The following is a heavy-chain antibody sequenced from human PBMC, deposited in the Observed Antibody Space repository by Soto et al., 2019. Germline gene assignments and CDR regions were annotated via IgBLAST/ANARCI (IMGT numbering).Heavy chain of an antibody. CDR3: AKDRENGGFDY. CDR2: ISYDGSNK. D-gene: IGHD7-27*01. J-gene: IGHJ4*02. V-gene: IGHV3-30*18. Sequence: PGGSLRLSCAASGFTFSSYGMHWVRQAPGKGLEWVAVISYDGSNKYYADSVKGRFTISGDNSKNTLYLQMNSLRAEDTAVYYCAKDRENGGFDYWGQGTLVTVSS. CDR1: GFTFSSYG.